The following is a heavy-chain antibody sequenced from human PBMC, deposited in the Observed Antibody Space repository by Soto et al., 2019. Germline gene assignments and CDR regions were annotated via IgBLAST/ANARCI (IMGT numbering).Heavy chain of an antibody. CDR3: ARDKGSGWYAGFDY. D-gene: IGHD6-19*01. CDR2: IYYSGST. V-gene: IGHV4-30-4*01. CDR1: GGSISSGDYY. Sequence: QVQLQESGPGLVKPSQTLSLTCTVCGGSISSGDYYWSWIRQPPGKGLEWIGYIYYSGSTYYNPSLKSRVTIAVDTSKNQFSLKLSSVTAADTAVYYRARDKGSGWYAGFDYWGQGTLVTVSS. J-gene: IGHJ4*02.